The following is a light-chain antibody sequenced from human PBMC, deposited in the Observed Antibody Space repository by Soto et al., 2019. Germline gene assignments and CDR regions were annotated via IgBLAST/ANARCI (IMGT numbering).Light chain of an antibody. J-gene: IGLJ1*01. CDR3: ASYTTRSTYV. CDR2: EVT. V-gene: IGLV2-14*01. CDR1: SRDIGFFNY. Sequence: QSVPTQPASVSGSPGQSITVSCTGTSRDIGFFNYVSWYQQYPGNAPKLIIFEVTNRPSGVSHRFSGSKSGNTASLTISGLQAEDGADYFCASYTTRSTYVFGSGTKVTVL.